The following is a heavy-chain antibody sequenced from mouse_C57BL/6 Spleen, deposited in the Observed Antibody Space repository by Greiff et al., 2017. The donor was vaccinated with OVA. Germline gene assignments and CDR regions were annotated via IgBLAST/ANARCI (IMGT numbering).Heavy chain of an antibody. CDR3: AKYGSSYGYFDV. V-gene: IGHV2-3*01. D-gene: IGHD1-1*01. Sequence: VKLVESGPGLVAPSQSLSITCTVSGFSLTSYGVSWVRQPPGKGLEWLGVIWGDGSTNYHSALISRLSTSKDNSKSKVFLKLNSRQTDDTATYYCAKYGSSYGYFDVWGTGTTVTVSS. CDR1: GFSLTSYG. CDR2: IWGDGST. J-gene: IGHJ1*03.